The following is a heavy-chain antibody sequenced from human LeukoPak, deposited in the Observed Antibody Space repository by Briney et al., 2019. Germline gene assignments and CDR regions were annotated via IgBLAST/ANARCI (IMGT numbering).Heavy chain of an antibody. CDR2: ISGSGGST. CDR1: GFTFSNYA. V-gene: IGHV3-23*01. D-gene: IGHD3-22*01. CDR3: AKAMIVVVITPSYFDY. J-gene: IGHJ4*02. Sequence: PGGSLRLSCAASGFTFSNYAMSWVRQAPGKGLEWVSAISGSGGSTYYADSVKGRFTISRDNSKNTLYLQMNSLRAEDTAVYYCAKAMIVVVITPSYFDYWGQGTLVTVSS.